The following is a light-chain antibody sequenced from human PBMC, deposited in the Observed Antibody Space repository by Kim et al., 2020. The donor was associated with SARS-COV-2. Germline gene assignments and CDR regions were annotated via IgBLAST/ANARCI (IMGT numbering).Light chain of an antibody. CDR3: QHYNNYPLN. CDR1: QSISTW. J-gene: IGKJ4*01. Sequence: ASVGDRVTITCRTSQSISTWLAWYQQKPGKAPKLLIYDASSLESGVPSRFSGSGSGTEFTLTISSLQPDDFATYYCQHYNNYPLNFGGGTKVDIK. CDR2: DAS. V-gene: IGKV1-5*01.